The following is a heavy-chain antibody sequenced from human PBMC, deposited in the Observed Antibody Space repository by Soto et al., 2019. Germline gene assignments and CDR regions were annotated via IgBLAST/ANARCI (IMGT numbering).Heavy chain of an antibody. D-gene: IGHD3-10*01. J-gene: IGHJ6*02. CDR2: ISAYNRNA. V-gene: IGHV1-18*04. CDR3: AXDQRSQAHPYYYFGLDV. CDR1: GYSFTSYG. Sequence: ASVKVSCKAAGYSFTSYGISWVRQAPGQGLEWMGWISAYNRNANYAQNLRDRVIMTTDTSTSTAYMELRSLRSDDTAVYFCAXDQRSQAHPYYYFGLDVWGLGTAVTVSS.